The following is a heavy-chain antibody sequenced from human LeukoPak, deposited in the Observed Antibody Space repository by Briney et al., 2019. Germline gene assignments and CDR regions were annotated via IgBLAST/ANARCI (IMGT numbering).Heavy chain of an antibody. D-gene: IGHD6-6*01. CDR1: GFTFDDYA. J-gene: IGHJ5*02. Sequence: GGSRRLSCASSGFTFDDYARHWVRQAPGKGLEWVSGISWNSGNIAYADSVKGRFTISRDNAKNSLSLQMNSLRAEDTALYYCAKGLRLSIAGKFDPWGQGTLVTVSS. CDR3: AKGLRLSIAGKFDP. CDR2: ISWNSGNI. V-gene: IGHV3-9*01.